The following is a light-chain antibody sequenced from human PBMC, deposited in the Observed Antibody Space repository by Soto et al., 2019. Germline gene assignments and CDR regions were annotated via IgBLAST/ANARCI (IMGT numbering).Light chain of an antibody. Sequence: DIQMTQSPSTLSASVGDRVTITCRASQSISSWLAWYQQKPGKAPKLLIYKASSLESGVPQRFSGSGSGTEFTLTISSLQADEFATYYCQQYNSYSWTFGQGTKVELK. CDR3: QQYNSYSWT. CDR1: QSISSW. CDR2: KAS. V-gene: IGKV1-5*03. J-gene: IGKJ1*01.